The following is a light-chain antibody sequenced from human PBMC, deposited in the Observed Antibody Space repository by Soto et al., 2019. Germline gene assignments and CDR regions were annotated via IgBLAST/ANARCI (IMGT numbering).Light chain of an antibody. CDR1: QAISNY. V-gene: IGKV1-27*01. CDR3: QRYDSVPYT. J-gene: IGKJ2*01. Sequence: DILMTQSPSSLSTSVGDRITITCRASQAISNYLAWYQRKPGNVPKLLIYAASTLLSGVPSRLSGSGSGTDFTLTISSLQPDDVATYYCQRYDSVPYTFGQGTKLEIK. CDR2: AAS.